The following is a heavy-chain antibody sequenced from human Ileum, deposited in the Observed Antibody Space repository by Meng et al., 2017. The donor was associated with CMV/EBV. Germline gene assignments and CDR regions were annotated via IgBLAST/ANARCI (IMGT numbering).Heavy chain of an antibody. V-gene: IGHV3-23*01. J-gene: IGHJ4*02. D-gene: IGHD1-1*01. CDR3: VIEDWNTDY. Sequence: LSWADSGIIFRRNGMNWVRQAPGKGLEWVAFISDGSGNADYGDSVRGRFSVSRDNSNNMLFLQMNGLRDEDTAIYYCVIEDWNTDYWGRGTLVTVSS. CDR1: GIIFRRNG. CDR2: ISDGSGNA.